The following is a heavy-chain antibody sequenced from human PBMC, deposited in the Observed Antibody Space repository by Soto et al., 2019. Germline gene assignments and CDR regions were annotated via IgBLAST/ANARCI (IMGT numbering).Heavy chain of an antibody. CDR1: GFTFSSYA. D-gene: IGHD5-12*01. CDR3: AKMVYDATRTGDYYGMAV. CDR2: ISYDGSKK. J-gene: IGHJ6*02. V-gene: IGHV3-30-3*02. Sequence: QVQLVESGGVVVQPGRSLRLSCAASGFTFSSYAMHWVPQAPGKGLEWVALISYDGSKKYHADSVKGRFTISRDNSKNTLYLQMDSLRAEDTVLYYCAKMVYDATRTGDYYGMAVWGQGTTVTVSS.